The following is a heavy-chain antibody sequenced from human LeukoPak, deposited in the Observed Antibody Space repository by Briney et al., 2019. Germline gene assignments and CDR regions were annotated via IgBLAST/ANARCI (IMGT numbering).Heavy chain of an antibody. CDR1: DGSTSTYN. CDR3: TNIPRSGRYWGCFED. J-gene: IGHJ1*01. V-gene: IGHV4-59*01. CDR2: ITYSGYT. D-gene: IGHD6-19*01. Sequence: SETLSLTCIVSDGSTSTYNWNWIRQPPGKGLEWIGHITYSGYTTYNPSLKSRVTISVDMSKKQFSLKLTSVTAADTAMYFCTNIPRSGRYWGCFEDWGQGTLVTVS.